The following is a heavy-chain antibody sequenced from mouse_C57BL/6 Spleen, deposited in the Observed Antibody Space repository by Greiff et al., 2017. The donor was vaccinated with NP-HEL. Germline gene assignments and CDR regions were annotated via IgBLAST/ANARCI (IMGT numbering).Heavy chain of an antibody. V-gene: IGHV3-2*02. CDR1: GYSITSGYG. J-gene: IGHJ2*01. Sequence: EVQGVESGPGLVKPSQSLSLTCTVTGYSITSGYGWNWIRQVPGNKLEWMGYISYSGSTKYNPPLKSRISITRDTSKNQFFLQLNSVTTEDTATYYCARTARIKYWGQGTTLTVSS. D-gene: IGHD1-2*01. CDR3: ARTARIKY. CDR2: ISYSGST.